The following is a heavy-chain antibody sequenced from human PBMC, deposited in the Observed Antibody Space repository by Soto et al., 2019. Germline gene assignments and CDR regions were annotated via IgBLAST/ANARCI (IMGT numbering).Heavy chain of an antibody. CDR2: ISYDGSNK. CDR1: GFTFSSYG. D-gene: IGHD6-6*01. Sequence: GGSLRLSCAASGFTFSSYGMHWVRQAPGKGLEWVAVISYDGSNKYYADSVKGRFTISRDNSKNTLYLQMNSLRAEDTAVYYCAKDFGDSSSGQDDAFDIWGQGTMVTVSS. V-gene: IGHV3-30*18. J-gene: IGHJ3*02. CDR3: AKDFGDSSSGQDDAFDI.